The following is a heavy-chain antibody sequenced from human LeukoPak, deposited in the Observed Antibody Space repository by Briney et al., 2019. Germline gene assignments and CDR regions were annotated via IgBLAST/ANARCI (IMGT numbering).Heavy chain of an antibody. CDR2: IYSSGSA. CDR3: SRDTHDDFWSGFSET. V-gene: IGHV3-66*01. J-gene: IGHJ5*02. CDR1: GFTFSSYW. Sequence: GGSLRLSCVASGFTFSSYWMNWVRQAPGRGLEWVSVIYSSGSAFYADSVKDRFITSRDNSKNTLFLQMNRLTGEDTAVYYCSRDTHDDFWSGFSETWGQGTMVTVSS. D-gene: IGHD3-3*01.